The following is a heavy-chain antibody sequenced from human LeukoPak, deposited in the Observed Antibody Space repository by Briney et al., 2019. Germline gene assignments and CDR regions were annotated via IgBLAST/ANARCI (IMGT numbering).Heavy chain of an antibody. Sequence: SETLSLTCAVYGGSFSGYYWSWIRQPPGKGLEWIGEINHSGSTNYNPSLKSRVTISVDTSKNQFSLKLSSVTAADTAVYYCARHRRLGYCSGGSCYWYFDLWGRGTLVTVSS. CDR2: INHSGST. D-gene: IGHD2-15*01. CDR1: GGSFSGYY. CDR3: ARHRRLGYCSGGSCYWYFDL. J-gene: IGHJ2*01. V-gene: IGHV4-34*01.